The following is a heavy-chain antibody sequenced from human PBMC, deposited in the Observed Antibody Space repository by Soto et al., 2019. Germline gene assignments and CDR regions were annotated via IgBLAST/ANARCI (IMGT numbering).Heavy chain of an antibody. V-gene: IGHV1-58*01. CDR2: IVVGSGNT. J-gene: IGHJ4*02. CDR3: ARGNIAARDPIDY. D-gene: IGHD6-6*01. CDR1: GFTFTSSA. Sequence: SVKVSCKASGFTFTSSAVQWVRQARGQRLEWIGWIVVGSGNTNYAQKFQERVTITRDMSTSTAYMELSSVTAADTAVYYCARGNIAARDPIDYWGQGTLVTVSS.